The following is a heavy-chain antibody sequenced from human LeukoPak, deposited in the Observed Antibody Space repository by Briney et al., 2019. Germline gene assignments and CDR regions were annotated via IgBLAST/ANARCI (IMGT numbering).Heavy chain of an antibody. CDR1: GFTFSTYN. V-gene: IGHV3-21*06. J-gene: IGHJ4*02. CDR2: ITSGGGYT. CDR3: ARGHYDVLTSSYKWTPDY. Sequence: GGSLRLSCAASGFTFSTYNMNWVRQARGKGLEWVSSITSGGGYTYYADSVNGRFTTSRDNAKNSLSLRLYSLRAEDTAVYYCARGHYDVLTSSYKWTPDYWGQGTLVTVSS. D-gene: IGHD3-9*01.